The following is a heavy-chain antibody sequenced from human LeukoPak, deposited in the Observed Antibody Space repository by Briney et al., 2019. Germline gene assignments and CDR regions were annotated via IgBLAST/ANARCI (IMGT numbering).Heavy chain of an antibody. CDR2: IRYDGSNE. CDR1: GFTFSSYG. D-gene: IGHD3-10*01. Sequence: PGGSLRLSCAASGFTFSSYGMHWVRQAPGKGLEWVSFIRYDGSNEHYADSVRGRFTISRDNSKNTLYLQMNSLRAEDTAVYYCAKGRGYYGSGSYGFDYWGQGTLVTVSS. V-gene: IGHV3-30*02. CDR3: AKGRGYYGSGSYGFDY. J-gene: IGHJ4*01.